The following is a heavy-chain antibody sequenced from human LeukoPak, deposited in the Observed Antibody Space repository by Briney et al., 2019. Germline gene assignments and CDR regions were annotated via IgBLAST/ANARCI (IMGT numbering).Heavy chain of an antibody. CDR2: IGSHGDST. CDR1: GFTFSTCP. CDR3: VKDRWVDH. J-gene: IGHJ4*02. Sequence: GGSLRLSCSASGFTFSTCPMHWVRQAPGKGLEYVSAIGSHGDSTYYADSVKGRFTISRDNSKNTLYLQMSSLRPEDTAVYYCVKDRWVDHWGQGTLVTVSS. V-gene: IGHV3-64D*06. D-gene: IGHD6-13*01.